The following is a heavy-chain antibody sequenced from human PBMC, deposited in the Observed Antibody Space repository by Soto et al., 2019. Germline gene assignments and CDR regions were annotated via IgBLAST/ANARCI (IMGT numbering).Heavy chain of an antibody. D-gene: IGHD3-9*01. CDR2: ISAYNGNT. V-gene: IGHV1-18*01. CDR3: ARDLSIRYFDWLDAFDI. CDR1: GYTFTSYG. Sequence: GASVKVSCKASGYTFTSYGIIWVRQAPGQGLEWMGWISAYNGNTNYAQKLQGRVTMTTDTSTSTAYMELRSLRSDDTAVYYCARDLSIRYFDWLDAFDIWGQGTMVTVSS. J-gene: IGHJ3*02.